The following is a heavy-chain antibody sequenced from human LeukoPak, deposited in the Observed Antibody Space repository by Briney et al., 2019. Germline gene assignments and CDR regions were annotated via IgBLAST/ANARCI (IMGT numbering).Heavy chain of an antibody. V-gene: IGHV4-59*01. D-gene: IGHD6-19*01. CDR2: IYYSGST. CDR3: ARDSSGWYYFDY. Sequence: PSETLSLTCTVSGGSISSYYWSWIRQPPRKGLEWIGYIYYSGSTNYNPSLKSRVTISVDTSKNQFSLKLSSVTAADTAVYYCARDSSGWYYFDYWGQGTLVTVSS. J-gene: IGHJ4*02. CDR1: GGSISSYY.